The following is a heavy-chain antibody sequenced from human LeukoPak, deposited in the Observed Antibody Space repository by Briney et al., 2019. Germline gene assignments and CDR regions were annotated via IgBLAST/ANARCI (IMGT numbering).Heavy chain of an antibody. D-gene: IGHD6-19*01. CDR2: IWYDGSNK. V-gene: IGHV3-33*01. Sequence: GGSLRLSCAASGFTFSSYGMHWVRQAPGKGLEWAAVIWYDGSNKYYADSVKGRFTISRDNSKNTLYLQMNSLRAEDTAVYYCARDSGDSSGWYRDPTKQYYFDYWGQGTLVTVSS. CDR3: ARDSGDSSGWYRDPTKQYYFDY. J-gene: IGHJ4*02. CDR1: GFTFSSYG.